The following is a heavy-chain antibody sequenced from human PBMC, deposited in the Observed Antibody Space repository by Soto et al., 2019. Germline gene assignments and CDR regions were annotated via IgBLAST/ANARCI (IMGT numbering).Heavy chain of an antibody. CDR2: ITDTGGDA. CDR3: ARGSTDSYPGSRIFDF. CDR1: GLTFGSRA. J-gene: IGHJ4*02. D-gene: IGHD3-10*01. Sequence: GGSLRLSCVACGLTFGSRAMTWVHQAPGEGLQWVSTITDTGGDAKYADSVRGRFVISRDNSKKTLYLQMTSLTAEDSAMYYCARGSTDSYPGSRIFDFWGRGTLVTVSS. V-gene: IGHV3-23*01.